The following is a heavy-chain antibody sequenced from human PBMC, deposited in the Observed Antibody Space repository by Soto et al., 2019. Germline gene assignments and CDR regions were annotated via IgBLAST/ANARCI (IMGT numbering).Heavy chain of an antibody. CDR2: ISANGVGT. Sequence: QLVESGGGLVQPGGSLRVSCAASGFSFSSHSMHWVRQAPGKRLECISAISANGVGTYYADSVKGRFTISRDNSKNTLYLQMGSLRAEDMAVYHCTRENGLNGFDIWGQGTMVTVSS. D-gene: IGHD2-2*03. CDR1: GFSFSSHS. J-gene: IGHJ3*02. V-gene: IGHV3-64*07. CDR3: TRENGLNGFDI.